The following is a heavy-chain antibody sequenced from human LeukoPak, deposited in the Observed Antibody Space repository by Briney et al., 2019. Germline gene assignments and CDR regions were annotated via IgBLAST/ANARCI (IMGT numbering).Heavy chain of an antibody. CDR2: IRYDGSNK. CDR3: ARAPPGTQPAYYYGMDV. CDR1: GFTFSSYG. D-gene: IGHD1-1*01. V-gene: IGHV3-30*02. J-gene: IGHJ6*02. Sequence: PGGSLRLSCAASGFTFSSYGMRWVRQAPGKGLEWVAFIRYDGSNKYYADSVKGRFTISRDNSKNTLYLQMNSLRAEDTAVYYCARAPPGTQPAYYYGMDVWGQGTTVTVSS.